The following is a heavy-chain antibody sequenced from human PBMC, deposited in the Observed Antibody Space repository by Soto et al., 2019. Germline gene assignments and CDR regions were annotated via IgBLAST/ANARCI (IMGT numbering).Heavy chain of an antibody. CDR2: IWYDGSNK. V-gene: IGHV3-33*01. Sequence: GGSLRLSCAASGFTFSSYGMHWVRQAPGKGLEWVAVIWYDGSNKYYADSVKGRFTISRDNSKNTLYLQMNSLRAEDTAVYYCARETTYYYDSSGQGPWFDPWGQGTLVTVSS. J-gene: IGHJ5*02. CDR1: GFTFSSYG. D-gene: IGHD3-22*01. CDR3: ARETTYYYDSSGQGPWFDP.